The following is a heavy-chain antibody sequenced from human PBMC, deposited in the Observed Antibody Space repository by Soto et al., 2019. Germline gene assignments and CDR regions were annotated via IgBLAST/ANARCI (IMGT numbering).Heavy chain of an antibody. V-gene: IGHV4-59*08. CDR3: GRGDSSGYYDKIDY. CDR2: IYYSGST. Sequence: SETLSLTCTVSGGSISSYYWSWIRQPPGKGLEWIGYIYYSGSTNYNPSLKSRVTISVDTSKNQFSLKLSSVTAADTAVYYCGRGDSSGYYDKIDYWGQGTLVTVSS. CDR1: GGSISSYY. J-gene: IGHJ4*02. D-gene: IGHD3-22*01.